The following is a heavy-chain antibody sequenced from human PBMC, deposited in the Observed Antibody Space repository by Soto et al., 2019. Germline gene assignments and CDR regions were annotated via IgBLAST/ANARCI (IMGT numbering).Heavy chain of an antibody. V-gene: IGHV3-23*01. J-gene: IGHJ4*02. D-gene: IGHD3-3*01. Sequence: GGSLRLSCAASGFTFSSYAMSWVRQAPGKGLEWVSAISGSGGNTYYADSVKGRFTISRDNSKNTLYLQMNSLRAEDTAVYYCAKDRPEYHDFWSGSKAAFDYWGQGTLVTVSS. CDR2: ISGSGGNT. CDR1: GFTFSSYA. CDR3: AKDRPEYHDFWSGSKAAFDY.